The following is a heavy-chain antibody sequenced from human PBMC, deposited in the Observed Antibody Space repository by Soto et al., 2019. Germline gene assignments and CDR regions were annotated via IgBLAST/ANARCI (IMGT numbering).Heavy chain of an antibody. CDR3: ASTTMVRPEIRGCDY. D-gene: IGHD3-10*01. Sequence: EVQLLESGGGLVQPGGSLRLSCAASGFTFSSYAMSWVRQAPGKGLEWVSAISGSGGSTYYADSVKGRFTISRDKSKKTLYLQMNSLRAEDTAVYYCASTTMVRPEIRGCDYWGQGTLVTVSS. CDR2: ISGSGGST. CDR1: GFTFSSYA. J-gene: IGHJ4*02. V-gene: IGHV3-23*01.